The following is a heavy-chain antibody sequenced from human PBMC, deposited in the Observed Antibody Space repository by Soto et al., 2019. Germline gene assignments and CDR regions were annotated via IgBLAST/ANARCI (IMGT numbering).Heavy chain of an antibody. CDR1: GFTFSTYG. CDR3: AKAGLVGAYRNSFFDS. CDR2: ISYDGINK. D-gene: IGHD1-26*01. V-gene: IGHV3-30*18. Sequence: QVQLVESGGDVVQPGRSLRLSCAASGFTFSTYGMHWVRQAPGKGLEWVALISYDGINKYYADSVKGRFTISRDSSKNTLSLQMNSLRAEDTAVYYCAKAGLVGAYRNSFFDSWGQGTLVTVSS. J-gene: IGHJ4*02.